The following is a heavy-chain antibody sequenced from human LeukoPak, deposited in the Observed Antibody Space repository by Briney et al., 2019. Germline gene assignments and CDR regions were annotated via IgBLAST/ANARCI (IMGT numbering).Heavy chain of an antibody. D-gene: IGHD3-10*01. Sequence: PSETLSLTCTVSGGSISSYYWSWIRQPPGKGLEWIGYIYYSGSTNYNPSLKSRVTISVDTSKNQFSLKLSSVTAADTAVYYCARHQLLWFGESNFDYWGQGTLVTVSS. CDR3: ARHQLLWFGESNFDY. CDR2: IYYSGST. V-gene: IGHV4-59*08. CDR1: GGSISSYY. J-gene: IGHJ4*02.